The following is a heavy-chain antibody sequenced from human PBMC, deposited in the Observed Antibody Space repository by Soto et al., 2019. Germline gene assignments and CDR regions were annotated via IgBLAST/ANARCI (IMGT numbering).Heavy chain of an antibody. D-gene: IGHD4-17*01. V-gene: IGHV3-33*01. CDR3: ATYGDWRY. CDR2: IWYDGSNK. CDR1: GFTFSSYV. Sequence: GGSLRLSWAAYGFTFSSYVMHWVRQAPGRGLEWVAVIWYDGSNKYYADSVKGRFTISRDNSKNTLYLQMNSLRAEDTAVYYCATYGDWRYWGQGTLVTVSS. J-gene: IGHJ4*02.